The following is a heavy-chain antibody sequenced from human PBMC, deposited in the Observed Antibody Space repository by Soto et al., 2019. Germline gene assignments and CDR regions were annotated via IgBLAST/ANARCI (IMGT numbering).Heavy chain of an antibody. J-gene: IGHJ4*02. CDR1: GGSMIAYY. Sequence: SETLSLTCAVSGGSMIAYYWNWMRQPPGKGLQWIGYTYYSGSTTYNPSLKSRVTISVDSSKNQFSLKLDSVTPADTAVYYCARVRGTAGKRYFDYWGPGTLVTVSS. V-gene: IGHV4-59*01. CDR3: ARVRGTAGKRYFDY. D-gene: IGHD6-13*01. CDR2: TYYSGST.